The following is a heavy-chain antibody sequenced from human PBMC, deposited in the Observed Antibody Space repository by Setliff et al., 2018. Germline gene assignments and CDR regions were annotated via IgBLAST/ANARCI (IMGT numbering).Heavy chain of an antibody. V-gene: IGHV1-2*02. CDR2: INPNSGGT. D-gene: IGHD1-26*01. J-gene: IGHJ4*02. CDR1: GYTFTGHY. CDR3: ARSSGSYHTYYFDY. Sequence: ASVKVSCKASGYTFTGHYMHWVRQAPGQGLEWMGWINPNSGGTNYAQKFQGRVTMTRDTSISTAYMELSRLRSDDTAVYYCARSSGSYHTYYFDYWGQGTLVTVSS.